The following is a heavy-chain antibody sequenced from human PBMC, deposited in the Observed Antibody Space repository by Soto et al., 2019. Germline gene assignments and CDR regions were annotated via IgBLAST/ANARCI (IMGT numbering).Heavy chain of an antibody. CDR2: IKVDSGYT. V-gene: IGHV1-18*04. D-gene: IGHD3-9*01. CDR3: ATSYDTGLDP. CDR1: GYPFIKYG. J-gene: IGHJ5*02. Sequence: QLQLVQSAAEVKKPGASVRVSCKAYGYPFIKYGISWIRQAPEQGLEWMGWIKVDSGYTNYAQKFQGRVTMTADTYSDTAFMELRSLRLDDTAVYFCATSYDTGLDPWGQGTLVSVSS.